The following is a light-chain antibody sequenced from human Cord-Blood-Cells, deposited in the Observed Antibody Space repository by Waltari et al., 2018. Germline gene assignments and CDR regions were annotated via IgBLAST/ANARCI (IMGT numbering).Light chain of an antibody. CDR3: QQYYSTPYS. CDR1: QSVLYSSNNKNY. J-gene: IGKJ2*03. V-gene: IGKV4-1*01. Sequence: DIVMTQSPDSLAVSLGARATINCKSSQSVLYSSNNKNYLAWSQQKPGQPPKLLIYWASTRESGVPDRFSGSGSGTDFTLTISSLQAEDVAVYYCQQYYSTPYSFGQGTKLEIK. CDR2: WAS.